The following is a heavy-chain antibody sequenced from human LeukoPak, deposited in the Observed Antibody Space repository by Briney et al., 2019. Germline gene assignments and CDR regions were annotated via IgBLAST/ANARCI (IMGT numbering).Heavy chain of an antibody. CDR3: AKDPAVVPAAIFDY. J-gene: IGHJ4*02. Sequence: GGSLRLSCAASGFTFSSYAMSWVRQAPGKGLEWVSAISGSGGSTYYADSVKGRFTISRDNSKNTLCLQMNSLRAEDTAVYYCAKDPAVVPAAIFDYWGQGTLVTVSS. V-gene: IGHV3-23*01. CDR1: GFTFSSYA. D-gene: IGHD2-2*01. CDR2: ISGSGGST.